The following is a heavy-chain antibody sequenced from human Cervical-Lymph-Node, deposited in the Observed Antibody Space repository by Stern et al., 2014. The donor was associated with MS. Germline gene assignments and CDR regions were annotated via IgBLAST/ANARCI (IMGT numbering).Heavy chain of an antibody. D-gene: IGHD3-3*01. CDR1: GFTFSRYA. Sequence: VQLVESVGGLVQPGGSLRLSCAVSGFTFSRYAMSWVRQAPGKGLGWVSTITTTGSDTYYADSVKGRFTISRDNSKNTLYLQMRSLRAEDTAAYYCAKDLGDYEWFFDCWGQGTLVTVSS. J-gene: IGHJ4*02. CDR2: ITTTGSDT. V-gene: IGHV3-23*04. CDR3: AKDLGDYEWFFDC.